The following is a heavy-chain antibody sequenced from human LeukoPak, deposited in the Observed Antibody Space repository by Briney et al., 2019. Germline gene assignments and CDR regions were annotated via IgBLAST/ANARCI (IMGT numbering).Heavy chain of an antibody. CDR2: INPNSGGT. D-gene: IGHD2-15*01. CDR3: ARAGGGSWFDR. J-gene: IGHJ5*02. Sequence: ASVKLSRKASGYSFTDKYMHWVRQAPGQGLEWMGWINPNSGGTNYAQKFQGRVTMTTDTSMSTAYMELSRLTAEDTAVYYCARAGGGSWFDRWGQGTLVTVSS. V-gene: IGHV1-2*02. CDR1: GYSFTDKY.